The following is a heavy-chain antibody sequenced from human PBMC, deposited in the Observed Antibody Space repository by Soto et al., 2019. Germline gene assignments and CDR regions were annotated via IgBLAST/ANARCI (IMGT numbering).Heavy chain of an antibody. CDR3: AREDQVDTAMVPNFDY. CDR2: IWYDGSNK. CDR1: GFTFSSYG. D-gene: IGHD5-18*01. V-gene: IGHV3-33*01. J-gene: IGHJ4*02. Sequence: WGSLRLSCAASGFTFSSYGMHWVRQAPGKGLEWVAVIWYDGSNKYYADSVKGRFTISRDNSKNTLYLQMNSLRAEDTAVYYCAREDQVDTAMVPNFDYWGQGT.